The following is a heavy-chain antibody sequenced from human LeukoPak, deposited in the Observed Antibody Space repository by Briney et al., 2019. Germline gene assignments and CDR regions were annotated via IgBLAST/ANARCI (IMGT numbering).Heavy chain of an antibody. Sequence: PGGSLRLSCAGSGFTFSSYNMNWVRQAPGKGLEWVSYIVSSGSTIYYADSVKGRFTISRDNAKNSLYLQMNSLRAEDTAVYYCARVHAFSLPWLLPPGGMDVWGQGTTVTVSS. V-gene: IGHV3-48*01. CDR1: GFTFSSYN. CDR3: ARVHAFSLPWLLPPGGMDV. CDR2: IVSSGSTI. D-gene: IGHD3-22*01. J-gene: IGHJ6*02.